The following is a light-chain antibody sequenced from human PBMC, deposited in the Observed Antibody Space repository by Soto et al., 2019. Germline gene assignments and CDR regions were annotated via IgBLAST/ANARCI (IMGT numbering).Light chain of an antibody. CDR1: QSISSY. V-gene: IGKV1-39*01. J-gene: IGKJ1*01. CDR2: AAS. Sequence: DIQMTQSPSSLSASVGDRVTITCRASQSISSYLNWYQQKPGKAPKLLIYAASSLQSGVPSRFSGSGSGTDFTLTISCLQPEDFATYYCQQSYSTPPWTFGQGTKV. CDR3: QQSYSTPPWT.